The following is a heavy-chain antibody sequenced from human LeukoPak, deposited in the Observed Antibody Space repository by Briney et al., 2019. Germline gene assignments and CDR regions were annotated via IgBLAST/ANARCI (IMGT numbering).Heavy chain of an antibody. CDR3: ARWFYYGSTTYYNFDY. V-gene: IGHV1-18*01. CDR1: GYTFNNYG. J-gene: IGHJ4*02. Sequence: ASVKVSCTASGYTFNNYGISWVRQAPGQGLEWMGWLSPYGNSDYAQRLQGRVTVTTDTSTSAAYMELRSLRSDDTAVYYCARWFYYGSTTYYNFDYWGQGTLVTGSS. D-gene: IGHD3-10*01. CDR2: LSPYGNS.